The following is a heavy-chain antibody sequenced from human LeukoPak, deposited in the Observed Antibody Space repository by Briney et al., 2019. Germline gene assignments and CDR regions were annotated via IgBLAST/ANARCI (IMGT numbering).Heavy chain of an antibody. Sequence: GGSLRLSCAASGFTFSSYGVHWVRQAPGKGLEWVAVIWYDGSNKYYADSVKGRFTISRDNSKNTLYLQMNSLRAEDTAVYYWARDDQGYWGQGTLVTVSS. CDR2: IWYDGSNK. CDR3: ARDDQGY. J-gene: IGHJ4*02. CDR1: GFTFSSYG. V-gene: IGHV3-33*01.